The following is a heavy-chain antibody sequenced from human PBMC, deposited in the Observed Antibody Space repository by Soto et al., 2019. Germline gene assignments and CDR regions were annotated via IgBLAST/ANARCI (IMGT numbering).Heavy chain of an antibody. CDR3: TRGEENYFYFGMDV. Sequence: PGASLKISWKGSGYRFNSSWIGWVRQMSGKGLEWMGIIYPGDSYTRYSTSFQGQVTISADKSISTAYLQWSSLKASDTAMDYCTRGEENYFYFGMDVWGQGTTGTVS. CDR1: GYRFNSSW. J-gene: IGHJ6*02. V-gene: IGHV5-51*01. CDR2: IYPGDSYT.